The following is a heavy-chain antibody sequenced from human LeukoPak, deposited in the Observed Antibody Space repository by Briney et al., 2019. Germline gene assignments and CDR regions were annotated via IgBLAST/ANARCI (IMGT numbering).Heavy chain of an antibody. CDR3: AKDNLGYCSGGSCYHIA. CDR1: GFTFSSYG. CDR2: ISGSGGST. D-gene: IGHD2-15*01. V-gene: IGHV3-23*01. Sequence: GGSLRLSCVASGFTFSSYGMSWVRQAPGKGLEWVSAISGSGGSTYYADSVKGRFTISRDNSKNTLYLQMNSLRAEDTALYYCAKDNLGYCSGGSCYHIAWGQGTLVTVSS. J-gene: IGHJ5*02.